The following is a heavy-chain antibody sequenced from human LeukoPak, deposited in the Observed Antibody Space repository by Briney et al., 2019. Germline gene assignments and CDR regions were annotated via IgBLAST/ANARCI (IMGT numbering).Heavy chain of an antibody. CDR2: INPNSGGT. J-gene: IGHJ4*02. D-gene: IGHD3-22*01. V-gene: IGHV1-2*02. CDR1: GYTFTGYY. CDR3: AISGGMGSGYYSFDY. Sequence: ASVKVSCKASGYTFTGYYMHWVRQAPGQGLEWVGWINPNSGGTNYAQKFQGRVTMTRDTSISTAYMELSRLRSDDTAVYYCAISGGMGSGYYSFDYWGQGTLVTVSS.